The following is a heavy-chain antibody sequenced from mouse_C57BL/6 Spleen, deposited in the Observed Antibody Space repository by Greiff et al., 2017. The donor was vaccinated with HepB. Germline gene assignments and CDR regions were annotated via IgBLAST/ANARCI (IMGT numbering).Heavy chain of an antibody. CDR1: GFTFSDYG. V-gene: IGHV5-17*01. J-gene: IGHJ1*03. D-gene: IGHD2-4*01. CDR3: ARTYDYDGGYFDV. Sequence: EVHLVESGGGLVKPGGSLKLSCAASGFTFSDYGMHWVRQAPEKGLEWVAYISSGSSTIYYADTVKGRFTISRDNAKNTLFLQMTSLRSEDTAMYDCARTYDYDGGYFDVWGTGTTVTVSS. CDR2: ISSGSSTI.